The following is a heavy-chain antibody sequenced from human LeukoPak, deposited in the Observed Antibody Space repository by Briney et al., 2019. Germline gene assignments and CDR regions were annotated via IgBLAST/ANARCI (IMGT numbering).Heavy chain of an antibody. Sequence: SETLSLTCTVSGGSISGSIYYWGWIRQPPGKGLEWIGSIYYSGNTYYNPSLKSRVTISVDTSKNQFSLKLSSVTAADTAVYYCARLYYDSIGYGIDYWGQGTLVTVSS. CDR2: IYYSGNT. CDR1: GGSISGSIYY. CDR3: ARLYYDSIGYGIDY. V-gene: IGHV4-39*01. D-gene: IGHD3-22*01. J-gene: IGHJ4*02.